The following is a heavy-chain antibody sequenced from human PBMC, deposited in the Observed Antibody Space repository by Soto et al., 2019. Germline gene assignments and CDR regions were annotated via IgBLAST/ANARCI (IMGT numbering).Heavy chain of an antibody. Sequence: PVGSLRLSCAASGFTFSIYWMHWVRQVPGKGPEWVSRINDDGSSTNYADSVKGRFTISRDNAKNTLYLQMDDLRAEDTAVYYCTRGPRSTSTGTGAFWGQGTLVTVSS. D-gene: IGHD1-1*01. J-gene: IGHJ4*02. CDR3: TRGPRSTSTGTGAF. CDR1: GFTFSIYW. CDR2: INDDGSST. V-gene: IGHV3-74*01.